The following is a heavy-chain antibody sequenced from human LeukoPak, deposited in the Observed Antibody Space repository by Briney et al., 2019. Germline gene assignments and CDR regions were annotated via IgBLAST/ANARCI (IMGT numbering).Heavy chain of an antibody. D-gene: IGHD4-23*01. CDR3: ARGPNKYDGGNSGSAWFDP. CDR1: GYTFTSYD. Sequence: ASVKVSCKASGYTFTSYDINWVRQATGLGPEWMGWMNPNSGNTSYAQKFQGRVTMTRNTSISTAYLELSSLTSEDTAVYYCARGPNKYDGGNSGSAWFDPWGQGSLVTVSS. V-gene: IGHV1-8*01. CDR2: MNPNSGNT. J-gene: IGHJ5*02.